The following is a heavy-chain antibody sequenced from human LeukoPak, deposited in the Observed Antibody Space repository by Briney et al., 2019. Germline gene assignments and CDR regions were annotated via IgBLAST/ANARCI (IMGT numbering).Heavy chain of an antibody. CDR1: GYTFTGYY. D-gene: IGHD3-22*01. CDR3: ARAGYYYDSSGYYYVGVDY. Sequence: ASVKVSCKASGYTFTGYYMHWVRQAPGQGLEWMGRINPNSGGTNYAQKFQGRVTMTRDTSISTAYMELSRLRSDDTAVYYCARAGYYYDSSGYYYVGVDYWGQRTLVTVSS. CDR2: INPNSGGT. J-gene: IGHJ4*02. V-gene: IGHV1-2*06.